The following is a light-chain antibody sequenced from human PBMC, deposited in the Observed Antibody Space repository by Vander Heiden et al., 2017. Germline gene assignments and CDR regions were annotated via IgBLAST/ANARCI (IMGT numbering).Light chain of an antibody. CDR2: GAS. Sequence: VMKQSPATLSVSPGERATLSCRASQSVSSNLAWYQQKPGQAPRRLIYGASTRATGIPARFGGSGSGTEFTLTISSLQSEDFAVYYCQQYNNWPQTFGQGTKVEIK. CDR1: QSVSSN. CDR3: QQYNNWPQT. V-gene: IGKV3-15*01. J-gene: IGKJ1*01.